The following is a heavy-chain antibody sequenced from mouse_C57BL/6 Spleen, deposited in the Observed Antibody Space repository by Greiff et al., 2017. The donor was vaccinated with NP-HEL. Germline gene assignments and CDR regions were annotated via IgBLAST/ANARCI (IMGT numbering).Heavy chain of an antibody. J-gene: IGHJ3*01. CDR1: GYTFTSYW. CDR2: IYPGSGST. D-gene: IGHD1-1*02. V-gene: IGHV1-55*01. Sequence: QVQLQQPGAELVKPGASVKMSCKASGYTFTSYWITWVKQRPGQGLEWIGDIYPGSGSTNYNEKFKSKATLTVETSSSTAYMQLSSLTSEDSAVYYCARRWTGGFAYWGQGTLVTVSA. CDR3: ARRWTGGFAY.